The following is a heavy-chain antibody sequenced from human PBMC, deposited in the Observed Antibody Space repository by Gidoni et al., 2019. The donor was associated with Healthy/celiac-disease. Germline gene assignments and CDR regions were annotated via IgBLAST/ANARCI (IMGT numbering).Heavy chain of an antibody. CDR2: IHPGDSDT. D-gene: IGHD1-26*01. Sequence: EVQLVQSEAEVQKPGESLKISCKGSGYRFTSYWIGWVRQTPGKGLEWMGIIHPGDSDTRYSPSFQGQVTISADKSISTAYLQWSSLKASDTAMYYCARHDLSGSYSAIDAFDIWGQGTMVTVSS. V-gene: IGHV5-51*01. J-gene: IGHJ3*02. CDR1: GYRFTSYW. CDR3: ARHDLSGSYSAIDAFDI.